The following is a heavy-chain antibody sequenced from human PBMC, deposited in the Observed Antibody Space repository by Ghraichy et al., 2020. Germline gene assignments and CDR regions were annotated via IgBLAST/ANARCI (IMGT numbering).Heavy chain of an antibody. V-gene: IGHV4-59*01. D-gene: IGHD6-19*01. CDR3: ARASYSSGWYRGPFDI. Sequence: SETLSLTCTVSGGSISSYYWSWIRQPPGKGLEWIGYIYYSGSTNYNPSLKSRVTISVDTSKNQFSLKLSSVTAADTAVYYCARASYSSGWYRGPFDIWGQGTMVTVSS. CDR1: GGSISSYY. CDR2: IYYSGST. J-gene: IGHJ3*02.